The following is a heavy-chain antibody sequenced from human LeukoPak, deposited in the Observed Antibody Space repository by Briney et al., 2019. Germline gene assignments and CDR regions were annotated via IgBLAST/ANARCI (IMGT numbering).Heavy chain of an antibody. CDR2: ISGSGGST. CDR1: GFTFSSYA. V-gene: IGHV3-23*01. J-gene: IGHJ4*02. CDR3: AKANPTPRGVNFDY. Sequence: GGSLRLSCAASGFTFSSYAMSWVRQAPGKGLEWVSAISGSGGSTYYADSVEGRFTISRDNSKNTLYLQMNSLRTDDTAVYYCAKANPTPRGVNFDYWGQGTLVTVSS. D-gene: IGHD3-10*01.